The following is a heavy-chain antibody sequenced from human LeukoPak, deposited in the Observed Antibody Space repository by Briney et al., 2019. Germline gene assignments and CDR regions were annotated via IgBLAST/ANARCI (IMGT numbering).Heavy chain of an antibody. CDR3: AREFGVDYGSGSYDY. Sequence: SETLSLTCTASGGFISSYYWSWIRQPPGKGLEWIGYIYYSGSTNYNPSLKSRVTISVDTSKNQFSLKLSSVTAADTAVYYCAREFGVDYGSGSYDYWGQGTLVTVSS. CDR1: GGFISSYY. V-gene: IGHV4-59*01. D-gene: IGHD3-10*01. J-gene: IGHJ4*02. CDR2: IYYSGST.